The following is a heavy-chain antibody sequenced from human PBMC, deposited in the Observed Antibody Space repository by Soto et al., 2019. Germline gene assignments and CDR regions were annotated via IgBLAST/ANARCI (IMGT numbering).Heavy chain of an antibody. V-gene: IGHV1-58*01. CDR3: AADQYDYVWGKEGAFAI. Sequence: QMQLVQSGPEVKKPGTSVKVSCKASRFTFTSSAVQWVRQARGQRLEWIRWIVVGSGNTNYAQKFQERVTITRDMSTSTAYMELSSLRSEDTAVYYCAADQYDYVWGKEGAFAIWGQGTMVTVSS. CDR1: RFTFTSSA. J-gene: IGHJ3*02. CDR2: IVVGSGNT. D-gene: IGHD3-16*01.